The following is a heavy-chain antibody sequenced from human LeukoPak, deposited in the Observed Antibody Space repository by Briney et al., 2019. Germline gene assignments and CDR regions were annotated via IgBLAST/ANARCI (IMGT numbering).Heavy chain of an antibody. J-gene: IGHJ4*02. CDR2: ISSNSSYI. V-gene: IGHV3-21*01. CDR3: ARDTSYYDSRGYDSSY. D-gene: IGHD3-22*01. CDR1: GFTFSSYN. Sequence: GGSLRLSCAASGFTFSSYNMNWVRQAPGKGREGISSISSNSSYIYYTDSEKGRFTISRDNDKNSMYLQMNSLRAEDTAVYYCARDTSYYDSRGYDSSYWGQGTLVTVSS.